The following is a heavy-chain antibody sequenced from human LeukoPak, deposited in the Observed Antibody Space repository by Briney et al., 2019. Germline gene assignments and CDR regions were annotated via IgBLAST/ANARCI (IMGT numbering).Heavy chain of an antibody. D-gene: IGHD3-10*01. CDR1: GSSINTPYY. J-gene: IGHJ5*02. V-gene: IGHV4-38-2*02. CDR3: ARERTHALLWFGELYNWFDP. Sequence: SETLSLTCTVSGSSINTPYYWAWIRQPPGEGLEWIGNIFHGVTTFYNPSLMNRVAISVDTSKNQFSLKLSSVTAADTAVYYCARERTHALLWFGELYNWFDPWGQGTLVTVSS. CDR2: IFHGVTT.